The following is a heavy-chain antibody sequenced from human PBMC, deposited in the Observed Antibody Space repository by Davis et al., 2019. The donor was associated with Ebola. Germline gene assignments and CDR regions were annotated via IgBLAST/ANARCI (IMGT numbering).Heavy chain of an antibody. CDR1: FFILCSYG. J-gene: IGHJ4*02. CDR2: INSDGSST. Sequence: GESLKISCAASFFILCSYGMHWVRQAPGKGLVWVSRINSDGSSTSYADSVKGRFTISRDNAKNTLYLQMNSLRAEDTAVYYCASGYSYGYGSFDYWGQGTLVTVSS. D-gene: IGHD5-18*01. V-gene: IGHV3-74*01. CDR3: ASGYSYGYGSFDY.